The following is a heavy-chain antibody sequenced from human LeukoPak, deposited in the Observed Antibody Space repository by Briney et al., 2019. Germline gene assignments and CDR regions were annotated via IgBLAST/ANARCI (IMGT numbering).Heavy chain of an antibody. CDR1: GYTFTSYD. Sequence: ASVKVSCKASGYTFTSYDINWVRQATGQGLEWMGWMNPNSGNTGYARKFQGRVTMTRNTSISTAYMELSSLRSEDTAVYYCARTLSYSYGYAFDYWGQGTLVTVSS. V-gene: IGHV1-8*01. J-gene: IGHJ4*02. CDR3: ARTLSYSYGYAFDY. D-gene: IGHD5-18*01. CDR2: MNPNSGNT.